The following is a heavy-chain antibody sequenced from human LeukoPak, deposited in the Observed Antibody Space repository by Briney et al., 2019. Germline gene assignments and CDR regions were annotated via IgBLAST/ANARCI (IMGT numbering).Heavy chain of an antibody. CDR2: IWYDGSNK. CDR3: ARYDVSTVTTPWY. D-gene: IGHD4-17*01. J-gene: IGHJ4*02. V-gene: IGHV3-33*01. Sequence: PGGSLRLSCAASGFTFSSYGMHWVRQAPGKGLEWVAVIWYDGSNKYYADSVKGRFTISRDNSKNTLYLQMNSLRAEDTAVYYCARYDVSTVTTPWYWGQGTLVTVSS. CDR1: GFTFSSYG.